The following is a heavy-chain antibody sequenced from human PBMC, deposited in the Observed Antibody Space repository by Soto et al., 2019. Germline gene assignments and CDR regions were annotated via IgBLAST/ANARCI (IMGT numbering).Heavy chain of an antibody. V-gene: IGHV4-30-4*01. D-gene: IGHD3-10*01. CDR3: ARLWFGELLHYFDY. J-gene: IGHJ4*02. Sequence: PSETLSLTCTVSGGSISSGDYYWSWIRQPPGKGLEWIGYIYYSGSTYYNPSLKSRVTISVDTSKNQFSLKLSSVTAADTAVYYCARLWFGELLHYFDYWGQGTLVTVSS. CDR1: GGSISSGDYY. CDR2: IYYSGST.